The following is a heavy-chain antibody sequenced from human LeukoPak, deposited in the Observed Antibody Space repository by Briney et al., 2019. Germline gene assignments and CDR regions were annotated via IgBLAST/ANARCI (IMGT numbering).Heavy chain of an antibody. D-gene: IGHD3/OR15-3a*01. J-gene: IGHJ4*02. Sequence: PGGSLRLSCAASGFTFDDYAMHWVRQAPGKGLEWVSGISWNSGSIGYADSVKGRFTISRDNAKNSLYLQMNSLRAEDTALYYCAKLGPGGTGYYPFDYWGQGTLVTVSS. CDR2: ISWNSGSI. CDR1: GFTFDDYA. CDR3: AKLGPGGTGYYPFDY. V-gene: IGHV3-9*01.